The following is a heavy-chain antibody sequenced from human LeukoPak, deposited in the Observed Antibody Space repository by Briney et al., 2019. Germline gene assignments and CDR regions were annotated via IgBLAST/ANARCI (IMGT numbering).Heavy chain of an antibody. V-gene: IGHV3-23*01. J-gene: IGHJ4*02. Sequence: PGGTLRLSCAASGFTFSSYGMSWVRQAPGKGLEWVSGISGSGTNTNYADSVKGRFTISRDNSKNTLYLQMNSLRAEDTAVYYCARGGLSSSSWYYYFDYWGQGTLVTVSS. CDR1: GFTFSSYG. CDR2: ISGSGTNT. D-gene: IGHD6-13*01. CDR3: ARGGLSSSSWYYYFDY.